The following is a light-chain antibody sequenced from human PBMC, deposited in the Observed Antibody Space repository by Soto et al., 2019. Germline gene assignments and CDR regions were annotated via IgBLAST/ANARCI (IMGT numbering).Light chain of an antibody. V-gene: IGLV2-14*01. CDR2: EVT. CDR3: YSYTSGSSWV. Sequence: QLVLTQPASVSGSPGQSITISCTGTSSDVGGYTYVSWYQHHPGKAPKLIIYEVTNRPSGVSNRFSGSKSGNTASLTISGLQAEDEADYYCYSYTSGSSWVFGGGTKLTVL. J-gene: IGLJ3*02. CDR1: SSDVGGYTY.